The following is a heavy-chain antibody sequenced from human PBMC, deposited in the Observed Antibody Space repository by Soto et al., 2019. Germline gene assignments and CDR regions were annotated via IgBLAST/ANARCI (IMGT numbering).Heavy chain of an antibody. Sequence: SETLSLTCTVSGASIKTDVWWSWLRRPPGKGLEWIGEIYQNGHTNYNPSLRSRVTMSVDTSKNQFSLMLTSVPSADTAMYYCARDAAVAGETDRFDYWGQGILVTVSS. CDR1: GASIKTDVW. CDR3: ARDAAVAGETDRFDY. V-gene: IGHV4-4*02. D-gene: IGHD6-19*01. CDR2: IYQNGHT. J-gene: IGHJ4*02.